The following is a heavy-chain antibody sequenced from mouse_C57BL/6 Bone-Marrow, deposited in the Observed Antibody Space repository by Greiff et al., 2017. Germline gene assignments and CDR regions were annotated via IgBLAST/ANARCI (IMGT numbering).Heavy chain of an antibody. CDR2: IRSKSSNYAT. CDR1: GFTFNTYA. J-gene: IGHJ1*03. V-gene: IGHV10-3*01. D-gene: IGHD1-1*01. CDR3: VREGYGSSYGDEYFDV. Sequence: EVQLVESGGGLVQPKGSLKLSCAASGFTFNTYAMHWVRQAPGKGLEWVARIRSKSSNYATYYADSVKDRFTISRDDSQSMLYLQMNNLNTEDTAMYYGVREGYGSSYGDEYFDVWGTGTTVTVSS.